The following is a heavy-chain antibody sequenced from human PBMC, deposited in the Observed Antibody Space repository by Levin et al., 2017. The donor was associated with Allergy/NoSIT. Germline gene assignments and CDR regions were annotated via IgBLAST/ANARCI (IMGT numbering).Heavy chain of an antibody. CDR1: GGSISSYY. V-gene: IGHV4-59*01. Sequence: SQTLSLTCTVSGGSISSYYWSWIRQPPGKGLEWIGYIYYSGSTNYNPSLKSRVTISVDTSKNQFSLKLSSVTAADTAVYYCARDFHCSSTSCYGEWGYWGQGTLVTVSS. D-gene: IGHD2-2*01. J-gene: IGHJ4*02. CDR2: IYYSGST. CDR3: ARDFHCSSTSCYGEWGY.